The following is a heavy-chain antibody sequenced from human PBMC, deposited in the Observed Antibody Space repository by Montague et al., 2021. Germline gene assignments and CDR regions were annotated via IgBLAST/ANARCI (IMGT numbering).Heavy chain of an antibody. J-gene: IGHJ4*02. CDR1: GGSLSGYY. V-gene: IGHV4-34*01. Sequence: SETLSLTCGLSGGSLSGYYWAWIRQTPGKGLEWIGNINHSGSAKYNPSLKNRVSISVGTSNNQFFLDLTSVTAADTAMYFCARGLFGTVNGQYSGGWYYFYKWGQGTMVTVS. CDR2: INHSGSA. D-gene: IGHD6-19*01. CDR3: ARGLFGTVNGQYSGGWYYFYK.